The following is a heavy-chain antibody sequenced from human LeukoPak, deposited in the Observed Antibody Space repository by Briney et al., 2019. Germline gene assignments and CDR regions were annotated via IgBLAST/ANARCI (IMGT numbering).Heavy chain of an antibody. CDR1: GYTFTSYG. D-gene: IGHD5-12*01. V-gene: IGHV1-2*02. CDR3: ARVDNRGFSGYDFLGFRGFDP. Sequence: ASVKVSCKASGYTFTSYGISWVRHAPGQGLEWMGWINPNSGGTNYAQKFQVRVTMTRDTSISTAYMELSRLRSDDTAVYYCARVDNRGFSGYDFLGFRGFDPWGQGTLVTVSS. CDR2: INPNSGGT. J-gene: IGHJ5*02.